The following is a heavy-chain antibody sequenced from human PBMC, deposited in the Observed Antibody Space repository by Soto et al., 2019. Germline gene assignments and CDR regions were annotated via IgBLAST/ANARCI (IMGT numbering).Heavy chain of an antibody. J-gene: IGHJ5*02. CDR3: ARAVVRGYNWLDP. V-gene: IGHV4-31*03. D-gene: IGHD3-10*01. CDR1: GGSISSGGYY. Sequence: SETLSLTCTVSGGSISSGGYYWSWIRQHPGKGLEWIGYIYYSGSTYYNPSLKSRVTISVDTSKNQFSLKLSSVTAADTAVYYCARAVVRGYNWLDPWGQGTLVTVS. CDR2: IYYSGST.